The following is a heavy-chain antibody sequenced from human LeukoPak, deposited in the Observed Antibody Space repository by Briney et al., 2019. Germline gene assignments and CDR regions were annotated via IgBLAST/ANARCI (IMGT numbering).Heavy chain of an antibody. V-gene: IGHV3-48*03. Sequence: GGSLRLSCAASGFTFSSYETNWVRQAPGKGLEWVSYISSSGSTIYYADSVKGRFTISRDNAKNSLYLQMNSLRAEDTAVYYCAKGYYDSSGYYREYFDYWGQGTLVTVSS. CDR1: GFTFSSYE. CDR2: ISSSGSTI. D-gene: IGHD3-22*01. CDR3: AKGYYDSSGYYREYFDY. J-gene: IGHJ4*02.